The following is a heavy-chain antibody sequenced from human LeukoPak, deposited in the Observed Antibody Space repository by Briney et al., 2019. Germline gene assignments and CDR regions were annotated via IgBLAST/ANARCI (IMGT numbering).Heavy chain of an antibody. D-gene: IGHD1-26*01. J-gene: IGHJ4*02. Sequence: GGSLRLSCAASGFTFSDYWMHWVRQAPGKGLVWVSRINSDESSTSYADSVKGRFTISRDSAKNTLYLQMNSLRAEDTAVYYCARAKYSGSHLDYWGQGTLVTASS. CDR2: INSDESST. V-gene: IGHV3-74*01. CDR1: GFTFSDYW. CDR3: ARAKYSGSHLDY.